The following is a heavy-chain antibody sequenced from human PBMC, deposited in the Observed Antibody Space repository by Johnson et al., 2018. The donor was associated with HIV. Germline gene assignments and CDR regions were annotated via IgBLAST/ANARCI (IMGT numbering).Heavy chain of an antibody. J-gene: IGHJ3*01. Sequence: VQLVESGGGLVQPGGSLRLSCAASGFTVSSNYMSWVRQAPGKGLEWVSIIYSVGSTYYADSVKGRFTISRDNSKNTLYLQMGSLRPEDMAVYYCARDRYSSSSLDAFDVWGQGTMVTVSS. D-gene: IGHD6-6*01. CDR2: IYSVGST. V-gene: IGHV3-66*01. CDR3: ARDRYSSSSLDAFDV. CDR1: GFTVSSNY.